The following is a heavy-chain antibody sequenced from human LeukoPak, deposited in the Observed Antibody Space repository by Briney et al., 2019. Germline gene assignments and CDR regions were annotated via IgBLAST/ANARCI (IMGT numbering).Heavy chain of an antibody. V-gene: IGHV1-2*02. J-gene: IGHJ4*02. CDR3: ARDHQVGGDGYNYHYYFDY. Sequence: GASVKVSCKASGYTFTGYYMHWVRQAPGQGLEWMGWISPNSGGTNYAQKFQGRVTMTRDTSISTAYMELSRLRSDDTAVYYCARDHQVGGDGYNYHYYFDYWGQGTLVTVSS. CDR1: GYTFTGYY. D-gene: IGHD5-24*01. CDR2: ISPNSGGT.